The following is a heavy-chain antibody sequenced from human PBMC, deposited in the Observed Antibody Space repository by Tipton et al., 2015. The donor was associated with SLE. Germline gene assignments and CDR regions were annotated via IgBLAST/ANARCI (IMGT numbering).Heavy chain of an antibody. CDR3: ARNPITMVRGVIPGAFDI. D-gene: IGHD3-10*01. J-gene: IGHJ3*02. CDR2: IYYSGST. Sequence: TLSLTCTVSGGSISSGGYYWSWIRQHPGRGLEWIGYIYYSGSTSYNPSLKSRVTISVDTSKNQFSLRLSSVTAADTAVYYCARNPITMVRGVIPGAFDIWGQGTMVTVSP. CDR1: GGSISSGGYY. V-gene: IGHV4-31*03.